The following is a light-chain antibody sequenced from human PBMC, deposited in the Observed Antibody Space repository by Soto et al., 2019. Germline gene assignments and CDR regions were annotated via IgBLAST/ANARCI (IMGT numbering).Light chain of an antibody. V-gene: IGKV1-27*01. J-gene: IGKJ3*01. CDR2: AAS. CDR3: QQYESASLT. Sequence: DIQMTQSPSSLSTSVGDRATISCRASQDISNYLAWYQQRPGKVPKLLTYAASTLQSGVPSRFSGSGSGTDFTLTISSLQPEDVATYYCQQYESASLTFGHGTKVDIK. CDR1: QDISNY.